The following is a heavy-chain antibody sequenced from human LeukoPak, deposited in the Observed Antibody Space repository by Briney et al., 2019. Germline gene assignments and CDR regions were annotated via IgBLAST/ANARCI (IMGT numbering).Heavy chain of an antibody. V-gene: IGHV4-34*01. CDR1: GGSFSGYY. CDR2: INHSGST. CDR3: ARSPIITMIVGSYYFDY. J-gene: IGHJ4*02. Sequence: SETLSLTCAVYGGSFSGYYWSWIRQPPGKGLEWIGEINHSGSTNYNPSLKSRVTISVDTSKNQFSLKLSSVTAADTAVYYCARSPIITMIVGSYYFDYWGQGTLVTVSS. D-gene: IGHD3-22*01.